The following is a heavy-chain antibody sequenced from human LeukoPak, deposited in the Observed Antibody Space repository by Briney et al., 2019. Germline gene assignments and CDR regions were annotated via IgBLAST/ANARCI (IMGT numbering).Heavy chain of an antibody. D-gene: IGHD6-6*01. CDR3: AREHSSSSGKVFDY. V-gene: IGHV1-2*02. CDR2: INPNSGGT. Sequence: ASVKVSFKASGYTFPGCYMHWVRQAPGQGLELMGLINPNSGGTNYAQKFQGRVTMTRDTSISTAYMELSRLRSDDTAVYYCAREHSSSSGKVFDYWGQGTLVTVSS. CDR1: GYTFPGCY. J-gene: IGHJ4*02.